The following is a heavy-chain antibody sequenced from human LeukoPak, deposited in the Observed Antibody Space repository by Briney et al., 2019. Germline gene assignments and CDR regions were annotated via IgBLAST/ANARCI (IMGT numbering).Heavy chain of an antibody. CDR1: GFTFSSYG. D-gene: IGHD5-12*01. V-gene: IGHV3-30*18. J-gene: IGHJ4*02. Sequence: GRSLRLSCAASGFTFSSYGMHWVRQAPGKGLEWVAVISYDGSNKYYADSVKGRFTISRDNSKNTLYLQMYSLRAEDTAVYYCAKHRQKVATKGPFDYWGQGTLVTVSS. CDR2: ISYDGSNK. CDR3: AKHRQKVATKGPFDY.